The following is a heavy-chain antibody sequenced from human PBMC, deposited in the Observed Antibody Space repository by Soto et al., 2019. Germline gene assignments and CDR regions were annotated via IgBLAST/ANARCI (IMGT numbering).Heavy chain of an antibody. CDR1: GYSLSSSNW. CDR3: ARREIQGHIEY. CDR2: IYYSGTT. D-gene: IGHD1-26*01. J-gene: IGHJ4*02. V-gene: IGHV4-28*01. Sequence: QVQLQESGPGLVKPSDTLSLTCAVSGYSLSSSNWWGWIRQPPGKGLEWIGYIYYSGTTYYNPYLKSRVPIPVDTSKSHVSRTLTSVTEVDAAVYYSARREIQGHIEYWGQGTLVTVSS.